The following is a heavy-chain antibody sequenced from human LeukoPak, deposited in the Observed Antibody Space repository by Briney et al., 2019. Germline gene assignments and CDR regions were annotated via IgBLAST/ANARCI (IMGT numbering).Heavy chain of an antibody. Sequence: ASETLSLTCAVYGGSFSGYYWSWIRQPPGKGLEWIGEINHSGSTNYNPSLKSRVTISVDTSKNQFSLKLSSVTAADTAVYYCARQSWINYYDSSGAFDYWGQGTLVTVSS. J-gene: IGHJ4*02. D-gene: IGHD3-22*01. CDR3: ARQSWINYYDSSGAFDY. CDR2: INHSGST. CDR1: GGSFSGYY. V-gene: IGHV4-34*01.